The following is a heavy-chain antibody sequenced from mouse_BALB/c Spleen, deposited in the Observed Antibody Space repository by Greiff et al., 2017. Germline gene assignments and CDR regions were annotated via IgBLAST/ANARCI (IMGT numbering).Heavy chain of an antibody. CDR2: ISYSGST. D-gene: IGHD6-1*01. CDR3: AREGLTSGIWFAY. Sequence: EVQLQESGPGLVKPSQSLSLTCTVTGYSITSDYAWNWIRQFPGNKLEWMGYISYSGSTSYNPSLKSRISITRDTSKNQFFLQLNSVTTEDTATYYCAREGLTSGIWFAYWGQGTLVTVSA. CDR1: GYSITSDYA. V-gene: IGHV3-2*02. J-gene: IGHJ3*01.